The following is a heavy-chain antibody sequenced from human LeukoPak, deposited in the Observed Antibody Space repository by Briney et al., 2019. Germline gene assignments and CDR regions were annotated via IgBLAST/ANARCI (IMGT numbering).Heavy chain of an antibody. CDR2: IYYSGST. CDR1: GGSISSYY. D-gene: IGHD2-2*01. Sequence: SETLSLTCTVSGGSISSYYWSWIRQPPGKGLEWIGYIYYSGSTNYNPSLKSRVTISVDTSKNQFSLKLSSVTAADTAVYYCARHRSTSCYGCYYGMDVWGQGTTVTVSS. J-gene: IGHJ6*02. V-gene: IGHV4-59*08. CDR3: ARHRSTSCYGCYYGMDV.